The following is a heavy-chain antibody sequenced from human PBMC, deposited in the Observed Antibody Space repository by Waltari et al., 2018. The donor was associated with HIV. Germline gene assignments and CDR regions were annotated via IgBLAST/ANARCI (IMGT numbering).Heavy chain of an antibody. V-gene: IGHV3-9*01. Sequence: EMQLVESGGGLVQPGRSLRLSFAAFVSNFDHYAMYWVRQAPGKGLEWVSGISWNSDIIGYADSVKGRFTISRDNAKNSLYLQMNSLGAEDTALYYCAKDAASIHYYGMDVWGQGTTVTVS. D-gene: IGHD2-2*01. CDR1: VSNFDHYA. CDR3: AKDAASIHYYGMDV. J-gene: IGHJ6*02. CDR2: ISWNSDII.